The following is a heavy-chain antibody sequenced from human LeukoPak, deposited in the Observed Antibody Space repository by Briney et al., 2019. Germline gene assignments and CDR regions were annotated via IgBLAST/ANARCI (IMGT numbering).Heavy chain of an antibody. CDR1: GGSFSGYY. D-gene: IGHD3-22*01. CDR3: ARVSYYDSSGNRGAFDY. V-gene: IGHV4-34*01. Sequence: SETLSLTCAVYGGSFSGYYWSWIRQPPGKGLQWSGETNHSGSTNYSPSLKSRVTISVDTSKNQFSLKLSSVTAADTAVYYCARVSYYDSSGNRGAFDYWGQGTLVTVSS. J-gene: IGHJ4*02. CDR2: TNHSGST.